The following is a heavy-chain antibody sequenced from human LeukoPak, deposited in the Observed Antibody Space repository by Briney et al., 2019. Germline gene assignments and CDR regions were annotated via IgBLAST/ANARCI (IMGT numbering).Heavy chain of an antibody. CDR1: GYTFSDYY. Sequence: SVKVSCKASGYTFSDYYLHWVRQAPGQGLEWMGRIIPILGIANYAQKFQGRVTITADKSTSTAYMELSSLRSEDTAVYYCAREGPWIQLWSSFDPWGQGTLVTVSS. D-gene: IGHD5-18*01. CDR3: AREGPWIQLWSSFDP. CDR2: IIPILGIA. V-gene: IGHV1-69*04. J-gene: IGHJ5*02.